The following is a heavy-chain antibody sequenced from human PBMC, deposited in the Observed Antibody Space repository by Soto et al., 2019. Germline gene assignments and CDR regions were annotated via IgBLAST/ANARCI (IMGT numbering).Heavy chain of an antibody. J-gene: IGHJ6*02. Sequence: QVQLQESGPGLVKPSETLSLTCTASGGSISSYYWSWIRQPPGKGLEWIGYIYYRGSTNYNPSLKSRVTISVETSKNQFSLKLRSVTAAETAVYYCARIGGYSYDSRISYYYGMDVWGQGTTVTVSS. D-gene: IGHD5-18*01. V-gene: IGHV4-59*01. CDR2: IYYRGST. CDR3: ARIGGYSYDSRISYYYGMDV. CDR1: GGSISSYY.